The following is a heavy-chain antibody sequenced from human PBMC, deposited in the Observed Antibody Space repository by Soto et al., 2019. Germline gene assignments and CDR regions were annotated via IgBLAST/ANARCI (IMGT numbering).Heavy chain of an antibody. CDR3: ARQDVVVEEGAPYYYYYMDV. CDR1: GYSFTSYW. V-gene: IGHV5-51*01. CDR2: IYPGDSDT. Sequence: GESLKISCKVSGYSFTSYWIGWVRQMPGKGLECMGIIYPGDSDTRYSPSFQGQVTISADKSISTAYLQWSSLKASDTAMYYCARQDVVVEEGAPYYYYYMDVWGKGTTVTVSS. J-gene: IGHJ6*03. D-gene: IGHD2-15*01.